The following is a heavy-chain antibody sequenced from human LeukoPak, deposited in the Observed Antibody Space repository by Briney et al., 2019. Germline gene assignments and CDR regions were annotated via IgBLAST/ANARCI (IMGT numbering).Heavy chain of an antibody. J-gene: IGHJ4*02. D-gene: IGHD3-16*02. Sequence: GGSLRLSCAASGFTFSDYSINWVRQAPGKGLEWVANIKQDGSEKYYVDSVKGRFTISRDNAKNSLYLQMNSLRAEDTAVYYCAGMITFGGVIVNDYWGQGTLVTVSS. CDR2: IKQDGSEK. CDR3: AGMITFGGVIVNDY. V-gene: IGHV3-7*01. CDR1: GFTFSDYS.